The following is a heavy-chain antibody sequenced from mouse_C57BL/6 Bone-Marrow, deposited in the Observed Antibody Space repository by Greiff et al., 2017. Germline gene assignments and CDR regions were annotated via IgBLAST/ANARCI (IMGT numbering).Heavy chain of an antibody. CDR3: TRRYDGSSYWYFDV. V-gene: IGHV1-23*01. D-gene: IGHD1-1*01. CDR1: GYTFTDYE. CDR2: IDPETCGT. J-gene: IGHJ1*03. Sequence: QVQLQQSGAELVRPGASVKLSCKASGYTFTDYEMPCVKQTPVHGLEWIGAIDPETCGTAYNQKFKGKATLTADKSSSTAYMELRRLTSEDSAVYYCTRRYDGSSYWYFDVWGTGTTVTVAS.